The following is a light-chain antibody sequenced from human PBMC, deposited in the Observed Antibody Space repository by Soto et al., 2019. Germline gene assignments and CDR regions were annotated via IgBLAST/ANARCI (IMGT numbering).Light chain of an antibody. CDR2: LEGSGSY. V-gene: IGLV4-60*02. Sequence: QLVLTQSSSASASLGSSVKLTCTLSSGNSNYIIAWHQQQPGKAPRYLMKLEGSGSYNKGSGVPDRFSGSSSGADRYLTISNLQFEDEADYYCETWDFNTRVFGGGTKLTV. CDR1: SGNSNYI. J-gene: IGLJ3*02. CDR3: ETWDFNTRV.